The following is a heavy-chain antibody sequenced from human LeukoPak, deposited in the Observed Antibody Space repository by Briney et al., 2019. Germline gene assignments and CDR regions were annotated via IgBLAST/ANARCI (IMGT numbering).Heavy chain of an antibody. V-gene: IGHV3-23*01. CDR2: ISGSGGST. CDR3: AKEWMRLSL. J-gene: IGHJ4*02. D-gene: IGHD5-18*01. CDR1: GFSISGYA. Sequence: GGSLRLSCAASGFSISGYAMSWVRQAPGKGLEWVSGISGSGGSTDYADSVKGRFIISRDNCKNTLYLKMNSLRAEDTAVYYCAKEWMRLSLWGQGTMVTVSS.